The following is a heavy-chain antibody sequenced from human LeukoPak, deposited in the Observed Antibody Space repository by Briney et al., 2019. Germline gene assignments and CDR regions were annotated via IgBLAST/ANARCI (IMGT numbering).Heavy chain of an antibody. Sequence: GASVKVSCKASGYTFTGYYMHWVRQAPGQGLEWMGRINPNGGGTNYAQKFQGRVTMTRDTSISTAYMELSRLRSDDTAVYYCARAASTMIVVATTRGAFDIWGQGTMVTVSS. J-gene: IGHJ3*02. V-gene: IGHV1-2*06. CDR3: ARAASTMIVVATTRGAFDI. D-gene: IGHD3-22*01. CDR2: INPNGGGT. CDR1: GYTFTGYY.